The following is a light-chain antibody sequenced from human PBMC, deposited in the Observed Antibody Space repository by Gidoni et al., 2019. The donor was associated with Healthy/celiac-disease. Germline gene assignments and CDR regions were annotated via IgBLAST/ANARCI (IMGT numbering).Light chain of an antibody. Sequence: EIVMTQSPATLSVSPGERATLSCRASQSVISHLAWYQQKPGQAPRLLIYGASTRATGIPARFSVSVSGTEFPLTISILQSEDFAVYYCQQYNNWPPAFGGGTKVEIK. CDR2: GAS. V-gene: IGKV3-15*01. J-gene: IGKJ4*01. CDR3: QQYNNWPPA. CDR1: QSVISH.